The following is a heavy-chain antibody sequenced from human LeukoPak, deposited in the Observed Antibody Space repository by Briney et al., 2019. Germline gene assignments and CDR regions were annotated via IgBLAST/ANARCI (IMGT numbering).Heavy chain of an antibody. D-gene: IGHD6-19*01. CDR1: GYTFTTYY. CDR3: ARGRPGSGWSFDY. J-gene: IGHJ4*02. V-gene: IGHV1-46*01. CDR2: INPSGGTT. Sequence: ASVKVSCKTSGYTFTTYYMHWVRQAPGQGLEWMGIINPSGGTTNYAQKFQGRVTMTRDTSTTTLYMELSSLRFEDTAVYYCARGRPGSGWSFDYWGQGTLVTVSS.